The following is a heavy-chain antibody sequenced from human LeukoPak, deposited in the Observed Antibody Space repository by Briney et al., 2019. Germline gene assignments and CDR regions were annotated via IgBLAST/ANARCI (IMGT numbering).Heavy chain of an antibody. J-gene: IGHJ4*02. CDR1: GGSISSSSYY. CDR3: ARGITMIVVALFDY. Sequence: PSETLSLTCTVSGGSISSSSYYWGWIRQPPGKGLEWIGSIYYSGSTYYNPSLKSRVTISVDTSKNQFSLKLSSVTAADTAVYDCARGITMIVVALFDYWGQGTLVTVSS. CDR2: IYYSGST. V-gene: IGHV4-39*01. D-gene: IGHD3-22*01.